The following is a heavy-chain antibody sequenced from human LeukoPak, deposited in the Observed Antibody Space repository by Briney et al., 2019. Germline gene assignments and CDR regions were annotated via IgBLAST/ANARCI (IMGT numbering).Heavy chain of an antibody. V-gene: IGHV4-4*07. CDR1: DGSISSYY. CDR3: ARGGNWNYDY. D-gene: IGHD1-7*01. Sequence: SETLSLTCTVSDGSISSYYWSWLRQPAGKGLEWIGCIYTSGSTNYNPSLKSRVTMSVDTSKNQFSLKLSFVTAADTAVYYCARGGNWNYDYWGQGTLVTVSS. J-gene: IGHJ4*02. CDR2: IYTSGST.